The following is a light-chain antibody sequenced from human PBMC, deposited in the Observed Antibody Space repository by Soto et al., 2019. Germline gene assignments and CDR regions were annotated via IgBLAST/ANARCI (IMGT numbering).Light chain of an antibody. V-gene: IGKV3-15*01. J-gene: IGKJ1*01. CDR3: QQYNNWPPGT. CDR1: QSVSSN. Sequence: EIVMTQSPATLSVSPGERATLSCSASQSVSSNLAWYQQKPGQAPRLLIYGASTSATGIPARFSGSGSGTEFTLTISSMQSEDFAVYYCQQYNNWPPGTFGQGTKVEIK. CDR2: GAS.